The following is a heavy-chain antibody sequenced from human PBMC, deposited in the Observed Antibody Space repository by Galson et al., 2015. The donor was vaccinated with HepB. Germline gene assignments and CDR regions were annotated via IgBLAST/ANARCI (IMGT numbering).Heavy chain of an antibody. J-gene: IGHJ4*02. CDR1: GFTFDDYA. CDR2: ISWNSGII. V-gene: IGHV3-9*01. Sequence: SLRLSCAASGFTFDDYAMHWVRQAPEKGLEWVSGISWNSGIIAYADSVKGRFTISRDNAKNSLYLQMNSLRTEDTALYYCARVHRTRSAGWLLPFDYWGQATLVTVSS. D-gene: IGHD5-18*01. CDR3: ARVHRTRSAGWLLPFDY.